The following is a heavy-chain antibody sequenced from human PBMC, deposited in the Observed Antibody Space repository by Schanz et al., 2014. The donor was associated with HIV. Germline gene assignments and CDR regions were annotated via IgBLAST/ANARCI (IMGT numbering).Heavy chain of an antibody. J-gene: IGHJ2*01. CDR1: GYTFTGYF. CDR2: VNPESGNT. Sequence: QVQLVQSGAEVKKPGASVTVSCKASGYTFTGYFIHWVRQAPGQGLEWMGWVNPESGNTGMADKFLGRLSLTRFTSTGTAYMELDSLRSEDTAIYYCVRAASFHFDKEGYYRNWYFDFWGRGTLVAVSS. V-gene: IGHV1-8*02. CDR3: VRAASFHFDKEGYYRNWYFDF. D-gene: IGHD1-26*01.